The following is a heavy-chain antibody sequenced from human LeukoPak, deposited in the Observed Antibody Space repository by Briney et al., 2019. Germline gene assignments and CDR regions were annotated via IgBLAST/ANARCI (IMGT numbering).Heavy chain of an antibody. V-gene: IGHV4-59*01. CDR1: GGSISSYY. D-gene: IGHD6-6*01. J-gene: IGHJ5*02. CDR3: AREMDEYSRSSHWFDP. CDR2: IYYSGST. Sequence: PSETLSLTCTVSGGSISSYYWSWIRQPPGKGLEWIGYIYYSGSTNYNPSLKSRLSISVDTSKNQFSLKLSSVTAADTAVYYCAREMDEYSRSSHWFDPWGQGTLVTVSS.